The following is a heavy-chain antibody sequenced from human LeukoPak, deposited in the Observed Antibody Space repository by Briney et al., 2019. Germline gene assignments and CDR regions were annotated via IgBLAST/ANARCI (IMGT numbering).Heavy chain of an antibody. D-gene: IGHD3-10*01. CDR3: ARSRITMVRGVITMYYFDY. CDR1: GFTFSSYW. J-gene: IGHJ4*02. Sequence: PGGSLRLSCAASGFTFSSYWMSWVRQAPGKGLEWVANIKQDGSEKYYVDSVKGRFTISRDNAKNSLYLQMNSLRAEDTAVYCCARSRITMVRGVITMYYFDYWGQGTLVTVSS. V-gene: IGHV3-7*01. CDR2: IKQDGSEK.